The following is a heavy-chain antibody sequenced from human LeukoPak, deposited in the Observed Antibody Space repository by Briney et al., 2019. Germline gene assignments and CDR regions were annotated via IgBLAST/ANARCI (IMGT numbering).Heavy chain of an antibody. D-gene: IGHD6-13*01. J-gene: IGHJ3*02. V-gene: IGHV4-30-2*01. Sequence: SETLSLTCAVSGGSISSGGYSWSWIRQPPGKGLEWIGYIYHSGSTYYNPSLKSQVTISVDRSKNQFSLKLSSVTAADTAVYYCARDGGYSSSWYNPDAFDIWGQGTMVTVSS. CDR3: ARDGGYSSSWYNPDAFDI. CDR1: GGSISSGGYS. CDR2: IYHSGST.